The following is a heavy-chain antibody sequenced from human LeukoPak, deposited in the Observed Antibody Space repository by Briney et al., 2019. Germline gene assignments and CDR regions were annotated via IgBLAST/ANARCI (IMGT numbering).Heavy chain of an antibody. CDR1: GFTFSSYA. D-gene: IGHD5-24*01. V-gene: IGHV3-30-3*01. CDR3: ARTTVEMATMGPYDY. J-gene: IGHJ4*02. Sequence: GALRLSCAASGFTFSSYAMHWVRQAPGKGLEWVAVISYDGSNKYYADSVKGRFTISRDNSKNTLYLQMNSLRAEDTAVYYCARTTVEMATMGPYDYWGQGTLVTVSS. CDR2: ISYDGSNK.